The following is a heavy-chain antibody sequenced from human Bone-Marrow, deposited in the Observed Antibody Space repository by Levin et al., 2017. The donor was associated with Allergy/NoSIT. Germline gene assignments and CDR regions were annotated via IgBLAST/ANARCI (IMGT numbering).Heavy chain of an antibody. V-gene: IGHV3-48*01. CDR1: GCTLTTFS. J-gene: IGHJ4*02. D-gene: IGHD3-16*01. CDR3: ARGRLPKYYFDY. CDR2: IRGGSAAI. Sequence: GGSLRLSCAASGCTLTTFSMTWFRQAPGKGLEWVSYIRGGSAAIYYADSVKGRFTISRDDAKNSLFLQMNSLRVEDTAVYYCARGRLPKYYFDYWGQGTLVTVSS.